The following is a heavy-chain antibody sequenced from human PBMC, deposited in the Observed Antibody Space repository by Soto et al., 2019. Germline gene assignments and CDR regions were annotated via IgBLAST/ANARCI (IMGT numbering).Heavy chain of an antibody. J-gene: IGHJ4*02. V-gene: IGHV2-5*01. CDR2: ISWKDEK. Sequence: SGPYAGEPTQTLTVTCTFSGFSLSTSGAGAGWIRQSPGKAPEWLALISWKDEKRYNPGLKSRLTITKDTSKNQVVLTMTDLDPVDTATYFCAHRYGGNYYRWYFDSWGQGTLVTVSS. CDR3: AHRYGGNYYRWYFDS. CDR1: GFSLSTSGAG. D-gene: IGHD1-26*01.